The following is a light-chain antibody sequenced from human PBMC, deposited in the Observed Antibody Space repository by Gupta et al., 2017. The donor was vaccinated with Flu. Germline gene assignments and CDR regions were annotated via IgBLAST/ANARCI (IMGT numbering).Light chain of an antibody. CDR3: YSATDNSLV. J-gene: IGLJ3*02. V-gene: IGLV3-27*01. CDR2: KDS. Sequence: SPGQTATITCSGEELRLNFVRWYQQRQGQDPVLVIYKDSERPSGITERFSASTSGATATLTISGAQVDDEDDYYCYSATDNSLVFGGGTKLTVL. CDR1: ELRLNF.